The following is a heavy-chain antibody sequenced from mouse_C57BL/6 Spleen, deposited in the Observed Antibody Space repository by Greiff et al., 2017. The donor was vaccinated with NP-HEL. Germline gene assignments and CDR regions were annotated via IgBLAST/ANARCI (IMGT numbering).Heavy chain of an antibody. V-gene: IGHV5-17*01. Sequence: EVKVVESGGGLVKPGGSLKLSCAASGFTFSDYGMHWVRQAPEKGLEWVAYISSGSSTIYSADTVNGRFTISRDNAKNTLFLQMTSLRSEDTAMYYCARDGSSYWYFDVWGTGTTVTVSS. CDR3: ARDGSSYWYFDV. CDR1: GFTFSDYG. J-gene: IGHJ1*03. D-gene: IGHD1-1*01. CDR2: ISSGSSTI.